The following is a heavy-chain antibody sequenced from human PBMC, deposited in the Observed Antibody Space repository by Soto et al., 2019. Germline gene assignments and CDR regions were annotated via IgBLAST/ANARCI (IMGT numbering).Heavy chain of an antibody. CDR1: GFTFSSYS. V-gene: IGHV3-21*01. CDR2: ISGSSTYI. J-gene: IGHJ6*02. D-gene: IGHD1-26*01. Sequence: GGSLRLSCAASGFTFSSYSMNWVRQAPGKGLEWVSSISGSSTYIYYADSVKGRFTISRDNAKNSLSLQLNGLRAEDTAVYFCTRAVLSGTPNYYYGMDVWGQGTTVTVSS. CDR3: TRAVLSGTPNYYYGMDV.